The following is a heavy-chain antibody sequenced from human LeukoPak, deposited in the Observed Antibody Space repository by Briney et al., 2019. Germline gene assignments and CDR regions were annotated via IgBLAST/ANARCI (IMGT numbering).Heavy chain of an antibody. CDR2: IYSGGST. V-gene: IGHV3-53*01. D-gene: IGHD2/OR15-2a*01. Sequence: AGGSLRLSCAASGFTFSSFEMNWVRQAPGKGLEWVSVIYSGGSTYYADSVKGRFTISRDNSKNTLYLQMNSLRAEDTAVYYRARGGLIGSPFDIWGQGTMVTVSS. J-gene: IGHJ3*02. CDR3: ARGGLIGSPFDI. CDR1: GFTFSSFE.